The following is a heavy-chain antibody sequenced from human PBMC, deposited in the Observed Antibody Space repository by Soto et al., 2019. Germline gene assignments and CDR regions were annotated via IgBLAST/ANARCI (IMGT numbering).Heavy chain of an antibody. J-gene: IGHJ4*02. D-gene: IGHD2-21*01. CDR3: ARDVEACCGGDCYDY. V-gene: IGHV1-69*08. CDR2: IIPILGIA. Sequence: QVQLVQSGAEVKKPGSSVKVSCKASGGTFSSYTISWVRQAPGQGLEWMGRIIPILGIANYAQKFQGRVTITAHKSTSTAYMELSSLRSEDTAVYYCARDVEACCGGDCYDYWGQGTLVTVSS. CDR1: GGTFSSYT.